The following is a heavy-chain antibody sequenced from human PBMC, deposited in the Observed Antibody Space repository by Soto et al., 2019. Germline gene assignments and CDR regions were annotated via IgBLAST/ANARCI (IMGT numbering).Heavy chain of an antibody. CDR3: ASDQSGSGWSWYFDL. D-gene: IGHD6-19*01. Sequence: QVQLVQSGAEVNKPGSSVKVSCKASGGTFSSYAISWVRQAPGQGLEWMGGILPIFGTANYAQKFQGRVTITADESTSTAYMELSSLRSEDTAVYYCASDQSGSGWSWYFDLCGRGTLVTVSS. CDR1: GGTFSSYA. V-gene: IGHV1-69*12. CDR2: ILPIFGTA. J-gene: IGHJ2*01.